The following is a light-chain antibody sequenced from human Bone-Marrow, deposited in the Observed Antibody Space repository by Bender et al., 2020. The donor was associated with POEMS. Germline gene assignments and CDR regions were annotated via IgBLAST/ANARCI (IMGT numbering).Light chain of an antibody. V-gene: IGLV1-36*01. CDR1: SSNIGNHG. CDR2: YDD. CDR3: SGWDDSLSGWV. Sequence: HSVVTQPPAFSAAPGQRVTISCSGSSSNIGNHGVYWYQQLPGEAPKLLIYYDDLLTPGVSDRFSASKSGTSASLAISERQSADEDLYYCSGWDDSLSGWVFGGGTKLTVL. J-gene: IGLJ3*02.